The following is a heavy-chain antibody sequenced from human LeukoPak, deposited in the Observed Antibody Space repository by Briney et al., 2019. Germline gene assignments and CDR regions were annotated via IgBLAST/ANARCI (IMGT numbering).Heavy chain of an antibody. CDR2: ISYDGSNK. Sequence: GGSLRLSCAASGFTFSSYGMHWVRQAPGKGLEWVAVISYDGSNKYYADSVKGRFTISRDNSKNTLYLQMNSLRAEDTAVYYCARENWPGSSWSLGRYYYGMDVWGQGTTVTVSS. CDR3: ARENWPGSSWSLGRYYYGMDV. D-gene: IGHD6-13*01. V-gene: IGHV3-30*03. J-gene: IGHJ6*02. CDR1: GFTFSSYG.